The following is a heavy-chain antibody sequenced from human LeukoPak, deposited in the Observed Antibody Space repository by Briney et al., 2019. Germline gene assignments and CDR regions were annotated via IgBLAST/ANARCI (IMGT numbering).Heavy chain of an antibody. CDR1: GFAFNSYF. CDR2: INGRGEET. CDR3: ASIHLP. Sequence: GGSLRLSCTASGFAFNSYFMTWARQAPGTGLEWVSGINGRGEETHYADSVKGRFTISRDNAKNALYLQMNSLRAEDTAVYYCASIHLPWGQGTLVTVSS. D-gene: IGHD3-3*02. V-gene: IGHV3-23*01. J-gene: IGHJ5*02.